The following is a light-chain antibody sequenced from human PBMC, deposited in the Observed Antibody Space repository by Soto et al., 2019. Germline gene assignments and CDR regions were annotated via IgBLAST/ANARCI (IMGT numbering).Light chain of an antibody. CDR2: GAS. CDR1: QSVSSN. Sequence: EIVMTQSPSTLSVSPGERATLSCGASQSVSSNLAWYQQKPGQAPRLLIYGASTRATGIPARFSGSGSGTEFTLTISSLQSEDFAVYYCQQYNDWPLTFGQGTQVDIK. CDR3: QQYNDWPLT. V-gene: IGKV3-15*01. J-gene: IGKJ1*01.